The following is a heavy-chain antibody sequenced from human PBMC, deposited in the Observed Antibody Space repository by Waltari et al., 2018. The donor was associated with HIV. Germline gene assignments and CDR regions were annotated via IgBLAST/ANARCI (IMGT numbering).Heavy chain of an antibody. V-gene: IGHV4-59*13. CDR3: ARARGDYGYGMDA. J-gene: IGHJ6*02. CDR1: GGSIGSYD. Sequence: QVDLQVSGPGRVRPMETVSLTCGMSGGSIGSYDWSWVRQSPAKGVEWIGYVCFSGAAEYSPPFKSRATISVDTARNRISLNLKSVTVADTARYFCARARGDYGYGMDAWDRGTMV. CDR2: VCFSGAA. D-gene: IGHD4-17*01.